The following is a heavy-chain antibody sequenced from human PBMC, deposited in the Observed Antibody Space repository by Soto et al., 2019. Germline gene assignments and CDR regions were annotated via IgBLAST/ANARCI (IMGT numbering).Heavy chain of an antibody. J-gene: IGHJ6*02. CDR3: ASNYAYAEGYYFYGIDV. D-gene: IGHD3-16*01. CDR2: ISGSGGST. Sequence: GGSQRLSCTASGFTFRSYAMSWVRQAPGKGLEWVSAISGSGGSTYYADSVKGRFTISRDNSKNTLHLQMNSLGAEDTAVYYCASNYAYAEGYYFYGIDVWGQGTTVTVSS. V-gene: IGHV3-23*01. CDR1: GFTFRSYA.